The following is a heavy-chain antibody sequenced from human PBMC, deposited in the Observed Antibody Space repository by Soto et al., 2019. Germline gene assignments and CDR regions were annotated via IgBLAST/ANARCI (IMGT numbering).Heavy chain of an antibody. V-gene: IGHV2-26*01. J-gene: IGHJ4*02. CDR2: IFSNDEK. CDR3: ARIRVDLCTDY. Sequence: QVTLKESGPVLVKPTETLTLTCTASGFSLSNARMGVSWIRQPPGKALEWLAHIFSNDEKSYSTSLKSRLTLSKDTSNSQVGLTMTNMDSVDTAKYCCARIRVDLCTDYWGQDTVVTASS. CDR1: GFSLSNARMG.